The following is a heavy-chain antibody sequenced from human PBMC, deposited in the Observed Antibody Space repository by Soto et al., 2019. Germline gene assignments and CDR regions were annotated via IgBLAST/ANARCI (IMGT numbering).Heavy chain of an antibody. CDR2: IWYDGSTK. CDR3: ARGKALYYLDS. J-gene: IGHJ4*02. CDR1: GFTFSSYG. Sequence: QVQLVESGGGVVQPGRSLRLSCAASGFTFSSYGMHWVRQAPGQWLEWVAVIWYDGSTKYYADSVKGRVTISRDNSKNTRYLQTNSLRAEDTAVYFCARGKALYYLDSWGQGTLVTVSS. V-gene: IGHV3-33*01. D-gene: IGHD6-13*01.